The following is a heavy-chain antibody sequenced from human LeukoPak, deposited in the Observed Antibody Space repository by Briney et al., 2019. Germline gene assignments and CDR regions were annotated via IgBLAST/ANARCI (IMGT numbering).Heavy chain of an antibody. CDR2: IYPSDSDT. CDR1: GYIFTSYW. J-gene: IGHJ4*02. CDR3: ARFPLGATNYYFDY. D-gene: IGHD1-26*01. V-gene: IGHV5-51*01. Sequence: GGSLQISCKGSGYIFTSYWIGWVRQLPGKGLEWMGIIYPSDSDTRYSPSFQGQVTISADKSISTAYLQWSSLKASDTAMYYCARFPLGATNYYFDYWGQGTLVTVSS.